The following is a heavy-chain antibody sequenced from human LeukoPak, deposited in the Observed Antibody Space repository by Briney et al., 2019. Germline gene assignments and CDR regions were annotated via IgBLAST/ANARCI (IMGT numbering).Heavy chain of an antibody. J-gene: IGHJ1*01. CDR1: GYNFVGYY. Sequence: ASVKVSYKASGYNFVGYYLHWVRQAPGQGLEWMAWIDPYTGNTHYAQKFQGRITVTRDASLSTTYMELNRLTSDDTALYYCAREYSASEHWGQGTLVTVSS. CDR2: IDPYTGNT. V-gene: IGHV1-2*02. CDR3: AREYSASEH. D-gene: IGHD5-12*01.